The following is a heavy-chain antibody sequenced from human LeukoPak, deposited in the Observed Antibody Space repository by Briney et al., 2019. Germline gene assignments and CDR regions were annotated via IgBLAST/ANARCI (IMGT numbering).Heavy chain of an antibody. V-gene: IGHV3-53*01. D-gene: IGHD6-19*01. J-gene: IGHJ4*02. CDR2: IYSGGST. Sequence: GGSLRLSCAASGFTFSNAWMNWVRQAPGKGLEWVSVIYSGGSTYYADSVKGRFTISRDNSKNTLYLQMNSLRAKDTAVYYCARGYSSGWIDYWGQGTLVTVSS. CDR3: ARGYSSGWIDY. CDR1: GFTFSNAW.